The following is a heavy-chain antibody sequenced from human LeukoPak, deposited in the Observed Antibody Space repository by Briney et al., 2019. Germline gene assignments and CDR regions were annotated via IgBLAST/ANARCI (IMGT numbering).Heavy chain of an antibody. CDR2: ISAYNGNT. CDR3: ARDRSLYYYDSSGLEGFDP. V-gene: IGHV1-18*01. Sequence: ASVKVSCKASGYTFTSYGISWVRQAPGQGLEWMGWISAYNGNTNYARKLQGRVTMTTDTSTSTAYMELRSLRADDTAVYYCARDRSLYYYDSSGLEGFDPWGQGTLVTVSS. CDR1: GYTFTSYG. D-gene: IGHD3-22*01. J-gene: IGHJ5*02.